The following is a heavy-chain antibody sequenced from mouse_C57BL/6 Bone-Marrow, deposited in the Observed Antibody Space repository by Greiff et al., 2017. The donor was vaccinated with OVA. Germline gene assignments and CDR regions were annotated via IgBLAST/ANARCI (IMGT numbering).Heavy chain of an antibody. CDR1: GYTFTSYG. J-gene: IGHJ1*03. V-gene: IGHV1-81*01. CDR3: ARGDYYGPWYFDV. Sequence: VQVVESGAELARPGASVKLSCKASGYTFTSYGISWVKQRTGQGLEWIGEIYPRSGNTYYNEKFKGKATLTADKSSSTAYMELRSLTSEDSAVYFCARGDYYGPWYFDVWGTGTTVTVSS. CDR2: IYPRSGNT. D-gene: IGHD1-2*01.